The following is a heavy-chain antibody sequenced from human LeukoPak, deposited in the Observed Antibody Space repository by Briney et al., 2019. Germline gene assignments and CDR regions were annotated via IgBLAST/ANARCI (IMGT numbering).Heavy chain of an antibody. CDR2: ISSSGSTI. D-gene: IGHD3-22*01. J-gene: IGHJ3*02. CDR1: GFTFSDYY. V-gene: IGHV3-11*04. CDR3: ARVKDGRPRISMKVGFRLGDAFDI. Sequence: GGSLRLSCAASGFTFSDYYMSWIRQAPGKGLEWVSYISSSGSTIYYAGSVKGRFTISRDNAKNSLHLQMNGLRAEDTAVYYCARVKDGRPRISMKVGFRLGDAFDIWGQGTMVTVSS.